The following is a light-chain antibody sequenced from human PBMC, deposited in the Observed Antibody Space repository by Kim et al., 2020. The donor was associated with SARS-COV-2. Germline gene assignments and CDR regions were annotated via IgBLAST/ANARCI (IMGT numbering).Light chain of an antibody. CDR3: QQYVSWM. V-gene: IGKV3-15*01. Sequence: TLSVSPGERATLSCRASQIVGTNLAWYQQKPGQSPRLLIYGASTRATGVPGRFSGSGSGTEFTLTISSLQSEDFAVYYCQQYVSWMFGQGTKLEIK. J-gene: IGKJ1*01. CDR2: GAS. CDR1: QIVGTN.